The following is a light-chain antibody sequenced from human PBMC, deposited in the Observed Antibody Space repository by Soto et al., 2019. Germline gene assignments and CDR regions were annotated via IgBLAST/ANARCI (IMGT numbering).Light chain of an antibody. CDR3: QQYSSSPSIT. CDR1: QRLRSS. J-gene: IGKJ5*01. V-gene: IGKV3-15*01. Sequence: DTMMTQFSDTLSVPLGESATLACTLSQRLRSSPAWCQQTPGQAPRLLIYDAATRATGIPARFTGSGSGTEFTLTISSLQSEDFAVYYCQQYSSSPSITFGQGTRLAVK. CDR2: DAA.